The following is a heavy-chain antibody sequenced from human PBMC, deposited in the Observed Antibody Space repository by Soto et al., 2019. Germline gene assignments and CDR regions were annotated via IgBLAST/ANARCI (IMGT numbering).Heavy chain of an antibody. Sequence: PGGSLRLSCAASGFTFSSYDMHWVRQATGKGLEWVSAIGTAGDTYYPGSVKGRFTISRENAKNSLYLQMNSLRAGDTAVYYCARGGRSGSYRYGMDVWGQGTTVTVSS. J-gene: IGHJ6*02. CDR3: ARGGRSGSYRYGMDV. D-gene: IGHD3-10*01. CDR2: IGTAGDT. CDR1: GFTFSSYD. V-gene: IGHV3-13*01.